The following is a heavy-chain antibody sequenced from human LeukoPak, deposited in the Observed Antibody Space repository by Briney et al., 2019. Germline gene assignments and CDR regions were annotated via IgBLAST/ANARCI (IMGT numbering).Heavy chain of an antibody. CDR1: GGSISSGGYY. J-gene: IGHJ1*01. CDR2: IYYSGST. D-gene: IGHD6-6*01. V-gene: IGHV4-31*03. CDR3: TRTRAVRYFHH. Sequence: SQTLSLTCTVSGGSISSGGYYWSWIRQHPGKGLEWIGYIYYSGSTYYNPSLKSRVTISVDTSKNQFSLKLSSVTAADTAVYYCTRTRAVRYFHHWGQGTLVTVSS.